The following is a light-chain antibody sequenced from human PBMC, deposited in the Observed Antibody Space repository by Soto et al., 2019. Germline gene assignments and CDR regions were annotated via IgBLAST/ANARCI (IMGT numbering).Light chain of an antibody. J-gene: IGLJ1*01. CDR2: EVS. CDR1: SSDVGGYNY. V-gene: IGLV2-14*01. CDR3: ISYTSSSTSYV. Sequence: QSALTQPASVSGSRGQSITISCTGTSSDVGGYNYVAWYQQHPGKVPRLMIYEVSNRPSGVSNRFSGSKSGSTASLTISGLQAEDEADYYCISYTSSSTSYVFGTGTKVTVL.